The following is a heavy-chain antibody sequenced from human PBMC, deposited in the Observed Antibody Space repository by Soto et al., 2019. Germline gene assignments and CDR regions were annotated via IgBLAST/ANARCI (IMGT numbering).Heavy chain of an antibody. CDR2: IWYDGSNK. CDR3: ARDIGSSGPIDY. V-gene: IGHV3-33*01. Sequence: GGSLRLSCAASGFTFSSYGMHWVRQAPGKGLEWVAVIWYDGSNKYYADSVKGRFTISRDNSKNTLYLQMNSLRAEDTAVYYCARDIGSSGPIDYWGQGTLVTVSS. CDR1: GFTFSSYG. J-gene: IGHJ4*02. D-gene: IGHD6-19*01.